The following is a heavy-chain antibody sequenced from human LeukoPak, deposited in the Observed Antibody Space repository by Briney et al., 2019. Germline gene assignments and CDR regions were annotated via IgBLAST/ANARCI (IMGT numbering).Heavy chain of an antibody. CDR3: ARGHYGLTI. J-gene: IGHJ6*02. Sequence: IRQAPGXGLDWVSYIGPSGSPIYYADSVKGRFTVSRDNAKDSLFLQMSSLRAEDTAVYYCARGHYGLTIWGQGTTVIVSS. V-gene: IGHV3-11*01. CDR2: IGPSGSPI.